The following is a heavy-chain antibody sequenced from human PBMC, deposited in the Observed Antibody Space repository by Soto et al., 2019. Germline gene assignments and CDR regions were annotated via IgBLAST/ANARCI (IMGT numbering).Heavy chain of an antibody. CDR3: ARDVPGLGIDY. J-gene: IGHJ4*02. Sequence: SGGSLRLSCAASGFIFSSQWMHWVRQVPGKGLLWVSYINIDGTTTGYADSVKGRFTISRDNAKNTVYLQMDSLGVDDTAVYFCARDVPGLGIDYWGQGTLVTSPQ. V-gene: IGHV3-74*01. CDR2: INIDGTTT. CDR1: GFIFSSQW.